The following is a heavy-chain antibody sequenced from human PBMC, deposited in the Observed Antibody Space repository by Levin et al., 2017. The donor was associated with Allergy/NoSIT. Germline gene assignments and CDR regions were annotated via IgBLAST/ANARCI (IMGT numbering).Heavy chain of an antibody. Sequence: GESLKISCAASGFTFSSYAMHWVRQAPGKGLEWVAVISYDGSNKYYADSVKGRFTISRDNSKNTLYLQMNSLRAEDTAVYYCARGHGWYNDFWSGCTDYWGQGTLVTVSS. CDR1: GFTFSSYA. CDR3: ARGHGWYNDFWSGCTDY. V-gene: IGHV3-30*04. CDR2: ISYDGSNK. D-gene: IGHD3-3*01. J-gene: IGHJ4*02.